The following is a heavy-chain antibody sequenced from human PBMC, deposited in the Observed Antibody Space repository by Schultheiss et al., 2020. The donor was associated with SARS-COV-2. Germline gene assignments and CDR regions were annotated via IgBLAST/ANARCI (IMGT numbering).Heavy chain of an antibody. CDR3: AKGAYYYDSSGYYSFDY. J-gene: IGHJ4*02. CDR1: GLTVSSNY. Sequence: GGSLRLSCAASGLTVSSNYMYWVRQAPGKGLEWVSAISGSGGSTYYADSVKGRFTISRDNSKNTLYLQMNSLRAEDTAVYYCAKGAYYYDSSGYYSFDYWGQGTLVTVSS. CDR2: ISGSGGST. V-gene: IGHV3-23*01. D-gene: IGHD3-22*01.